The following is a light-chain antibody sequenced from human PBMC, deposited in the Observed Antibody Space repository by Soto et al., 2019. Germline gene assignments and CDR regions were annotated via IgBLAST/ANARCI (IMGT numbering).Light chain of an antibody. Sequence: DIHMTHSPSSLSASVWDRVTITCRASQSISSYLNWYQQKPGKAPKLLIYAASSLQSGVPSRFSGSGSGTDFTLTISSLQPEDFATYYCQQSYSTPVTFGQGTRLEIK. V-gene: IGKV1-39*01. CDR1: QSISSY. CDR2: AAS. J-gene: IGKJ5*01. CDR3: QQSYSTPVT.